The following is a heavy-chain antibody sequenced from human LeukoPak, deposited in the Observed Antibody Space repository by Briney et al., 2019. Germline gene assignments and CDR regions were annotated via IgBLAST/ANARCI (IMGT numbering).Heavy chain of an antibody. CDR3: ARNVPPAYCGGDCYTYWYFDL. CDR2: IIPIFGTA. J-gene: IGHJ2*01. Sequence: SVKVSCKASGGTFSSYAISWVRQAPGQGLEWMGGIIPIFGTANYAQKFQGRVTITADESTSTAYMELSSLRSEDTAVYYCARNVPPAYCGGDCYTYWYFDLWGRGTLVTVSS. D-gene: IGHD2-21*02. V-gene: IGHV1-69*13. CDR1: GGTFSSYA.